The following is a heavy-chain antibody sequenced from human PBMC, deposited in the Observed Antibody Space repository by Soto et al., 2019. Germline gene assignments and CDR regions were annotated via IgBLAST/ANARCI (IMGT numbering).Heavy chain of an antibody. CDR1: GGTFSSYA. CDR3: ASGCTNGVCWAEDYYYYGMDV. D-gene: IGHD2-8*01. Sequence: ASVKVSCKASGGTFSSYAISWVRQAPGQGLEWMGGIIPIFGTANYAQKFQGRATITADESTSTAYMELSSLRSEDTAVYYCASGCTNGVCWAEDYYYYGMDVWGQGTTVTVSS. J-gene: IGHJ6*02. V-gene: IGHV1-69*13. CDR2: IIPIFGTA.